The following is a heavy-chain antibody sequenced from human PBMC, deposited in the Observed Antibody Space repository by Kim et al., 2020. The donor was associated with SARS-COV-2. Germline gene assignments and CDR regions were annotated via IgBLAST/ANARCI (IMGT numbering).Heavy chain of an antibody. V-gene: IGHV3-23*01. J-gene: IGHJ4*02. Sequence: GGSLRLSCAASGFTFSSYAMSWVRQAPGKGLEWVSAISGSGGSTYYADSVKGRFTISRDNSKNTLYLQMNSLRAEDTAVYYCAKGGPRDYDFWSGSISPHYFDYWGQGTLVTVSS. CDR1: GFTFSSYA. CDR2: ISGSGGST. D-gene: IGHD3-3*01. CDR3: AKGGPRDYDFWSGSISPHYFDY.